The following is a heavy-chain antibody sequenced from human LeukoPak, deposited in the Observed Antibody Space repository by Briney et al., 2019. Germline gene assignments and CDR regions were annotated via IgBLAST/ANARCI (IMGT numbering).Heavy chain of an antibody. CDR2: IGGSGGNT. V-gene: IGHV3-23*01. CDR1: GFTFSSYG. D-gene: IGHD3-10*01. Sequence: GGSLRLSCAASGFTFSSYGMSWVRQAPGKGLECVSAIGGSGGNTYYADSLKGRFTISRDNSKNTLYLQMNSLRAADTAVYYCAKVRRGLGDAFGIWGQGTMVTVSS. J-gene: IGHJ3*02. CDR3: AKVRRGLGDAFGI.